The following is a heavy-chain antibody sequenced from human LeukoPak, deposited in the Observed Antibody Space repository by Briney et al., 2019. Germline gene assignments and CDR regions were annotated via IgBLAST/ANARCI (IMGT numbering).Heavy chain of an antibody. CDR3: ARPLRFGAAIGGGYFDY. CDR1: GLTFSSYW. Sequence: GGSLRLFCAACGLTFSSYWMSWVRQAPGKGLEGVANINQDGREKYYVDSLKGRFPTSRDNAKNSLNLQMNILRAEDTAVYYCARPLRFGAAIGGGYFDYWGQGTLVTVSS. J-gene: IGHJ4*02. CDR2: INQDGREK. V-gene: IGHV3-7*03. D-gene: IGHD2-2*01.